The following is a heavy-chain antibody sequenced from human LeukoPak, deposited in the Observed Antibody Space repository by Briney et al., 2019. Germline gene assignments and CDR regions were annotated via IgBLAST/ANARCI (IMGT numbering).Heavy chain of an antibody. V-gene: IGHV1-18*01. CDR2: TSAYNGKT. D-gene: IGHD3-10*01. Sequence: GGSVNVSCKASGYTFTSCGLSWVRQAARQGLEWVDWTSAYNGKTDYPQNLQGRVTLTTDTSTSMAYMELRSLRSDDTAVYYCARGWFGELNHLFDYWGQGTLVTVSS. CDR1: GYTFTSCG. J-gene: IGHJ4*02. CDR3: ARGWFGELNHLFDY.